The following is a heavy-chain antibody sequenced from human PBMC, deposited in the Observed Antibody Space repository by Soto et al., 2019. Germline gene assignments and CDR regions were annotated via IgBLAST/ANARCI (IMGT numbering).Heavy chain of an antibody. D-gene: IGHD2-21*02. CDR1: AFSLSTGGVG. V-gene: IGHV2-5*02. Sequence: SGPTLVNPTQTLTLTCTFSAFSLSTGGVGVGWIRQPPGKALEWLALIYWDNDKRYSPSLKSRLTITKDTSKNQVVLTMTNMDPVDAATYYCVHSRFGGDCLQSYSSHYYYGMDVWGQGTTVTVSS. CDR3: VHSRFGGDCLQSYSSHYYYGMDV. J-gene: IGHJ6*02. CDR2: IYWDNDK.